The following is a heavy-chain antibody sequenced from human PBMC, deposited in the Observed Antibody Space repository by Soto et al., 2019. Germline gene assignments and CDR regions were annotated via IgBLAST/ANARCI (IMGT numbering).Heavy chain of an antibody. CDR2: INPSGGST. CDR1: GYTFTSYY. J-gene: IGHJ4*02. Sequence: EASVKVSCKASGYTFTSYYMHWVRQAPGQGLEWMGIINPSGGSTSYAQKFQGRVTMTRDTSTSTVYMELSSLRSEDTAVYYCARGGYSYGYALWYFDYWGQGTLVTVS. D-gene: IGHD5-18*01. V-gene: IGHV1-46*01. CDR3: ARGGYSYGYALWYFDY.